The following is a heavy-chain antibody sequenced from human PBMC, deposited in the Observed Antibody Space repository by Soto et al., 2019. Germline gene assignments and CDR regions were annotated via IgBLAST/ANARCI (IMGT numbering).Heavy chain of an antibody. CDR1: GYIFTSYG. CDR3: AREGMAASGNVLYQTFDY. CDR2: ISAYNGKT. D-gene: IGHD6-13*01. V-gene: IGHV1-18*01. Sequence: QVQMVQSGVEVKKPGASVKVSCKTSGYIFTSYGISWVRQVPGQGLEWMGWISAYNGKTNYAQKFQGRVSMTTDTSTSTEYMEMRSLRSDDTALYYCAREGMAASGNVLYQTFDYWGQGTLVTVSS. J-gene: IGHJ4*02.